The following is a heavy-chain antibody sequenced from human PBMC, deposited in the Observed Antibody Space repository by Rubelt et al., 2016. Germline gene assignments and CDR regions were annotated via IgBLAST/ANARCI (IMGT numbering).Heavy chain of an antibody. CDR2: ISGNGGAT. CDR3: LKRLYCGGPTGCNDC. CDR1: GFTFSGDW. D-gene: IGHD2-21*01. Sequence: EVQLVESGGDLVQPGGSLRLSCVASGFTFSGDWMAWVRQAPGKGLEYVSGISGNGGATYHADSVKGRFTISRDNSKNTLYCQMSGRGAEYTAGYYCLKRLYCGGPTGCNDCWGQGTLVTVSS. J-gene: IGHJ4*02. V-gene: IGHV3-64*05.